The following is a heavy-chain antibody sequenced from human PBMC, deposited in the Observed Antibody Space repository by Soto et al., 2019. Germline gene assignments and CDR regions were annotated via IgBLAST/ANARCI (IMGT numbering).Heavy chain of an antibody. CDR3: ARGVLRYFDWFPGGFDY. V-gene: IGHV3-33*01. CDR1: GFTFSSYG. CDR2: IWYDGSNK. Sequence: PGGSLRLSCAASGFTFSSYGMHWVRQAPGKGLEWVAVIWYDGSNKYYADSVKGRFTISRDNSKNTLYLQMNSLRAEDTAVYYCARGVLRYFDWFPGGFDYWGQGTLVTVSS. J-gene: IGHJ4*02. D-gene: IGHD3-9*01.